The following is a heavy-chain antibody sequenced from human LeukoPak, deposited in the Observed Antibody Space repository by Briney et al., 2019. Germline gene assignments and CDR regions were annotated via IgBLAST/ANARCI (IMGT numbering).Heavy chain of an antibody. J-gene: IGHJ5*02. CDR1: GFFFSTYG. Sequence: GGSLSLSSTASGFFFSTYGMHWGRQAPGKGLEWVAFIRFDGKNKNYLDSLKGRFTISRDNSKNTLYLQMNSLRPEDTAVYYCAKDLVPAARRPTWFDAPGQGAPLTVSS. CDR3: AKDLVPAARRPTWFDA. D-gene: IGHD2-2*01. CDR2: IRFDGKNK. V-gene: IGHV3-30*02.